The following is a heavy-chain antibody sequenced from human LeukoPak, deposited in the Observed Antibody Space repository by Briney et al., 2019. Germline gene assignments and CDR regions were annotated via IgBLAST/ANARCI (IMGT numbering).Heavy chain of an antibody. CDR1: GFTFSSYA. J-gene: IGHJ4*02. V-gene: IGHV3-23*01. CDR3: AKVKKYSYYYGSGTASPFDY. CDR2: ISGSGGST. D-gene: IGHD3-10*01. Sequence: GGSLRLSCAASGFTFSSYAMSWVSQAPGKGLEWVSAISGSGGSTYYADSVKGRFTISRDNSKNTLYLQMNSLRAEDTAVYYCAKVKKYSYYYGSGTASPFDYWGQGTLVTVSS.